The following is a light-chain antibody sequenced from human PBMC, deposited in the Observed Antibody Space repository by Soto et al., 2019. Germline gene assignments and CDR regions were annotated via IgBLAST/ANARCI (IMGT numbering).Light chain of an antibody. J-gene: IGLJ3*02. CDR3: QSYDSSLSAWV. CDR2: GNS. CDR1: SSNIGAGYD. V-gene: IGLV1-40*01. Sequence: QSVLTQPPSVSGAPGQRVTISCTGSSSNIGAGYDVHWYQQLLGTAPKLLIYGNSNRPSGVPDRFSGSKSGTSASLAITGLQAEDEADYSCQSYDSSLSAWVFGGGTKLTVL.